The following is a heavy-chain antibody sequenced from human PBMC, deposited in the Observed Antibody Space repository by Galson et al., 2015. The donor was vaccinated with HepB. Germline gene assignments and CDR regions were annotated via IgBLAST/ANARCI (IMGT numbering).Heavy chain of an antibody. CDR3: ARDDGYGYGLDY. J-gene: IGHJ4*02. D-gene: IGHD5-18*01. CDR2: VSYDETNK. Sequence: SLRLSCAASGFTFGLYAMSWVRQAPGKGLEWVALVSYDETNKKYADSVKGRFTISRDNSKSTLFLQINSLTTEDTAVYYCARDDGYGYGLDYWGQGTLVTVSS. CDR1: GFTFGLYA. V-gene: IGHV3-30-3*01.